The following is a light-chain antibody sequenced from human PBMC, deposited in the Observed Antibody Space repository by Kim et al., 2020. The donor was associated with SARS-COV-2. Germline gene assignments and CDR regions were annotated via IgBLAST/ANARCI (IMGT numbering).Light chain of an antibody. Sequence: AQGKTARIICEGDSMGRRSGHWYQQKPGRAPVVVVYDNPDRPSGIPERFSGSNSGNTATLTISRVDAGDEADYFCQVWDSGSEHVVFGGGTQLTVL. J-gene: IGLJ2*01. V-gene: IGLV3-21*03. CDR1: SMGRRS. CDR2: DNP. CDR3: QVWDSGSEHVV.